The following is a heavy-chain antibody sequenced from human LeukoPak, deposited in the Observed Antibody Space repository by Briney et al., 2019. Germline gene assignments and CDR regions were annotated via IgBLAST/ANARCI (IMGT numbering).Heavy chain of an antibody. Sequence: GGSLRLSCAASGFTVSSNYMSWVRQAPGKGLEWVAVISYDGSNKYYADSVKGRFTISRDNSKNTLYLQMNSLRAEDTAVYYCARGVTYYDFWSGLSADAFDIWGQGTMVTVSS. CDR3: ARGVTYYDFWSGLSADAFDI. J-gene: IGHJ3*02. V-gene: IGHV3-30-3*01. CDR1: GFTVSSNY. D-gene: IGHD3-3*01. CDR2: ISYDGSNK.